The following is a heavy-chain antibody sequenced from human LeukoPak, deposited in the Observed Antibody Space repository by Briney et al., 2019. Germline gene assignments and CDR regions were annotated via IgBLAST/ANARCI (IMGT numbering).Heavy chain of an antibody. CDR1: GGSISSSSYY. D-gene: IGHD6-13*01. Sequence: PSETLSLTCTVSGGSISSSSYYWGWIRQPPGKGLEWIGSIYYSGSTYYNPSLKSRVTISVDTSKNQFSLKLSSVTAADTVVYYCARHLSSSWGKTEVDWFDPWGQGTLVTVSS. CDR3: ARHLSSSWGKTEVDWFDP. J-gene: IGHJ5*02. CDR2: IYYSGST. V-gene: IGHV4-39*01.